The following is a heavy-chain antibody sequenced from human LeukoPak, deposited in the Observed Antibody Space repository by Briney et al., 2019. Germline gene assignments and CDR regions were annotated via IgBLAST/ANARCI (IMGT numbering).Heavy chain of an antibody. D-gene: IGHD3-22*01. J-gene: IGHJ1*01. CDR2: ISAYNGNT. CDR3: ARSGVYDSSGYYEYFQH. V-gene: IGHV1-18*01. Sequence: ASVKVSCKASGYTFTSYGISRVRQAPGQGLEWMGWISAYNGNTNYAQKLQGRVTMTTDTSTSTAYMELRSLRSDDTAVYYCARSGVYDSSGYYEYFQHWGQGTLVTVSS. CDR1: GYTFTSYG.